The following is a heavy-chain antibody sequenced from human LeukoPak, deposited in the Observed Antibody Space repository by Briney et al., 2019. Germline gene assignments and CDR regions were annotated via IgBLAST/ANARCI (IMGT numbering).Heavy chain of an antibody. J-gene: IGHJ6*02. D-gene: IGHD3-3*02. V-gene: IGHV3-48*01. Sequence: GGSLRLSCAASGFTFSSYSMNWVRQAPGKGLEWVSYISSSSSTIYYADSVKGRFTISRDNAKNTLYLQMNSLRAEDTAVYYCAKDIYPENYGMDVWGQGTTVTVSS. CDR3: AKDIYPENYGMDV. CDR1: GFTFSSYS. CDR2: ISSSSSTI.